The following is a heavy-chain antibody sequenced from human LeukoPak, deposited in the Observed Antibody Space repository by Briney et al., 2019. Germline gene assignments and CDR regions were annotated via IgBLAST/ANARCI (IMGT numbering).Heavy chain of an antibody. CDR2: ISASSSTI. CDR3: ARGLDY. J-gene: IGHJ4*02. D-gene: IGHD4-11*01. Sequence: GGSLRPSCAASGFTFSSYSMNWVRQPPGKGLEWVSHISASSSTISYADSVKGRFTISRDNAKNSVYLQMNSLRDEDTAVYYCARGLDYWGQGTLVTVSS. V-gene: IGHV3-48*02. CDR1: GFTFSSYS.